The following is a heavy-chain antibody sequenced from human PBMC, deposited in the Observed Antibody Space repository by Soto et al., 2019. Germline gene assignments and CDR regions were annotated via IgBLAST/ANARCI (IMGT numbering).Heavy chain of an antibody. D-gene: IGHD4-17*01. J-gene: IGHJ6*02. CDR3: AKDRLRDYGNYFYGMDV. V-gene: IGHV3-30*18. CDR2: LSYDGSEE. CDR1: GFTFRSNA. Sequence: GGSLRLSCAASGFTFRSNAMYWVRQAPGKGLEWVAVLSYDGSEEYYADSLKGRFTISRDNSKNTLYLQMNELRAEDTAVYYCAKDRLRDYGNYFYGMDVWGQGTTVTVSS.